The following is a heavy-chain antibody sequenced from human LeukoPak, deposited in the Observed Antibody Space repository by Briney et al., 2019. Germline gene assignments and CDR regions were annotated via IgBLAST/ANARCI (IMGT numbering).Heavy chain of an antibody. CDR3: AREAYHYGSGSSLGY. Sequence: KPSGTLSLTCAVSGGSISSSNWWSWVRQPPGKGLEWIGEIYHSGSTNYNPSLKSRVTISVDKSKNQFSLKLSSVTAADTAVYYCAREAYHYGSGSSLGYWGQGTLVTVSS. V-gene: IGHV4-4*02. CDR2: IYHSGST. J-gene: IGHJ4*02. D-gene: IGHD3-10*01. CDR1: GGSISSSNW.